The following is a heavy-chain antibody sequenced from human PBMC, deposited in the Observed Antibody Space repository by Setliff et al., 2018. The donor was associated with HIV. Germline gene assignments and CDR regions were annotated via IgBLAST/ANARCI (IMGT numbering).Heavy chain of an antibody. Sequence: GGSLRLSCAASGFTFSTYSMDWVRQAPGKGLEWVSYISSSSSSIYYADSVKGRFTISRDNPKNSLYLQMNSLRVEDTAVYYCARASNSFDIWGQGTMVTVSS. J-gene: IGHJ3*02. V-gene: IGHV3-48*01. CDR1: GFTFSTYS. CDR3: ARASNSFDI. CDR2: ISSSSSSI.